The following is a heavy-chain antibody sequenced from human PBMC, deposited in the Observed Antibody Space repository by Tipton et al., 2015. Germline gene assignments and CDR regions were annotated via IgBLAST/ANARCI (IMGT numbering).Heavy chain of an antibody. CDR1: GGSISSEY. CDR3: ARDDPPMITASPGDAFDI. Sequence: LRLSCTVSGGSISSEYWSWIRQPPGKGLEWIGYVFYTGSTYYNPSLESRVTISVDTFENQFSLKLSSVTAADTAVYYCARDDPPMITASPGDAFDIWGQGTMATVSS. V-gene: IGHV4-59*01. D-gene: IGHD3-16*01. J-gene: IGHJ3*02. CDR2: VFYTGST.